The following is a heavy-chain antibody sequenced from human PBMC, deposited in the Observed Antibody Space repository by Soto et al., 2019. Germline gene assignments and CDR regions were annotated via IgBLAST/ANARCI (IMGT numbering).Heavy chain of an antibody. CDR2: ISHDGSNK. CDR3: ARVSIAVAGIAYYFDY. Sequence: QVQLVESGGGVVQPGRSLRLSCAASGYSFSICAMHWVRQAPGKGLEWVSVISHDGSNKYYADSVKGRFTISRDNSINTLYLQMNSLRAEDTAVYYCARVSIAVAGIAYYFDYWGQGTLVTVSS. J-gene: IGHJ4*02. CDR1: GYSFSICA. V-gene: IGHV3-30-3*01. D-gene: IGHD6-19*01.